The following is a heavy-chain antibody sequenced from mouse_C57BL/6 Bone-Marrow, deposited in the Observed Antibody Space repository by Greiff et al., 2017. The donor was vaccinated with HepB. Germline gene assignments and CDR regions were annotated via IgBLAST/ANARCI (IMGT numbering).Heavy chain of an antibody. CDR3: AGVTGTGWFAY. CDR2: ITHSGET. D-gene: IGHD4-1*01. V-gene: IGHV12-3*01. Sequence: VQLQQSGPGLVKPSQSLFLTCSITGFPITSGYYWIWIRQSPGKPLEWMGYITHSGETFYNPSLQSPISITRETSKNQFFLQLNSVTTEDTAMYYCAGVTGTGWFAYWGQGTLVTVSA. J-gene: IGHJ3*01. CDR1: GFPITSGYY.